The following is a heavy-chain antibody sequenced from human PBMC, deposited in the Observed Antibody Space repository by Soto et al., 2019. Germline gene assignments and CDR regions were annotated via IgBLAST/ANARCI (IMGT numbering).Heavy chain of an antibody. V-gene: IGHV1-69*02. CDR3: ASSYGSGYRAFDY. CDR1: GDTSNSYS. D-gene: IGHD3-10*01. J-gene: IGHJ4*02. Sequence: QVQLVQSGAEVKRPGSSVKVSCKPSGDTSNSYSINWVRQAPGLGLEWVGRVNPIVSMSNYAQKFQGRVTMTADKSTSTAYMELSSLRSEDTAIYYCASSYGSGYRAFDYWGQGALVTVSS. CDR2: VNPIVSMS.